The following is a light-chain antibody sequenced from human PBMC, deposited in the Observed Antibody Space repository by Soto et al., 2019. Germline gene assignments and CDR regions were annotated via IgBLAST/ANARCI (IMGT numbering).Light chain of an antibody. CDR3: QQYNSDPWT. J-gene: IGKJ1*01. Sequence: IQMTQSPSTLSASVGDRVTITCRASQSISSWLAWYQQKPGKATKLLIYKASSLESGVPSRFSGSGSGTEFTLTISSLQPDDFATYYCQQYNSDPWTFGQGTKVEIK. CDR1: QSISSW. V-gene: IGKV1-5*03. CDR2: KAS.